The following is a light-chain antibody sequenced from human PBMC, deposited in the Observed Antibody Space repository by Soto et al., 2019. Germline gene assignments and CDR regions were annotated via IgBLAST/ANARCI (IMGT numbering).Light chain of an antibody. CDR2: DVS. Sequence: IHIAPSPPSTTAAEQHRLRITSRASQRMSGWLAWHQQKPGKAPKLLIYDVSALKRGVPPRFSGSGSGTEFTLTISSLQPDDFATYYCQQYDSFSVTFGQGTKVDIK. J-gene: IGKJ1*01. V-gene: IGKV1-5*01. CDR3: QQYDSFSVT. CDR1: QRMSGW.